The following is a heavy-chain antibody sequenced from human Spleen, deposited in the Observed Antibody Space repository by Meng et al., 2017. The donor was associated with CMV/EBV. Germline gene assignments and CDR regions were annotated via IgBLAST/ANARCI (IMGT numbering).Heavy chain of an antibody. CDR1: GFTFDDYA. J-gene: IGHJ6*02. D-gene: IGHD1-26*01. CDR2: ISWHSGSI. CDR3: AKDIAVGATFDYYYYGMDV. Sequence: SLKISCAASGFTFDDYAMHWVRQAPGTGLEWVSGISWHSGSIGYADSVKGRFTISRDNAKNSLYLQMNSLRAEDTALYYCAKDIAVGATFDYYYYGMDVWGQGTTVTVSS. V-gene: IGHV3-9*01.